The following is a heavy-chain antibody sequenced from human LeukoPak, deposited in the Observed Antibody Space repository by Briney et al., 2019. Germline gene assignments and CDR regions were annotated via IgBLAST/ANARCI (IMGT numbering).Heavy chain of an antibody. D-gene: IGHD2-21*01. CDR1: GYTLAELS. Sequence: ASVKVSCKVSGYTLAELSMDWLRQVPGKGLEWMGNFDPEDGETIYAQIFQGRLTMTEDTSTDTAYMELSSLGSEDTAIYYCATDYHISWGQGTLVTVSS. J-gene: IGHJ5*02. CDR3: ATDYHIS. CDR2: FDPEDGET. V-gene: IGHV1-24*01.